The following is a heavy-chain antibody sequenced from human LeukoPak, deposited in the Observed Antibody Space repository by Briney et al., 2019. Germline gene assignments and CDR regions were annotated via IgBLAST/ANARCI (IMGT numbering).Heavy chain of an antibody. V-gene: IGHV4-30-4*01. CDR1: GGSISSGDYY. D-gene: IGHD3-22*01. CDR3: ARAHGHYYDSSGEAFDI. J-gene: IGHJ3*02. Sequence: SETLSLTCTVSGGSISSGDYYWSWIRQPPGKGLEWIGYIYYSGSTYYNPSLKSRVTISVDTSKNQFSLKLSSVTAADTAVYYCARAHGHYYDSSGEAFDIWAKGQWSPSLQ. CDR2: IYYSGST.